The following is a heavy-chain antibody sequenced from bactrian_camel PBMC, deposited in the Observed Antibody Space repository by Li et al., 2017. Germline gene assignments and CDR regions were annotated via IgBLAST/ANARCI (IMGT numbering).Heavy chain of an antibody. Sequence: HVQLVESGGGLVRPGGSLRPSCAASGFTFSNNWMHWVRQAPGKGLEWVSSVYTGDGNTNSADSVKGRFTISRDNTKNTPYLQLNSLRTEDTAMYYCAKLSTVVTGTGQRNYWGQGTQVTVS. D-gene: IGHD6*01. CDR3: AKLSTVVTGTGQRNY. J-gene: IGHJ4*01. CDR1: GFTFSNNW. V-gene: IGHV3S1*01. CDR2: VYTGDGNT.